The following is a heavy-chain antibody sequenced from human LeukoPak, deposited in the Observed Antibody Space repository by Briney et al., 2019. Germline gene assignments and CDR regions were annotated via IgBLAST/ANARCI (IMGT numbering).Heavy chain of an antibody. D-gene: IGHD5-24*01. V-gene: IGHV4-4*02. CDR3: ARDLVEMATAAFDI. CDR2: IYHSGST. J-gene: IGHJ3*02. CDR1: GGPISSSNW. Sequence: SETLSLTCAVSGGPISSSNWWSWVRQPPGKGLEWIGEIYHSGSTNYNPSLKSRVTISVDKSKNQFSLKLSSVTAADTAVYYCARDLVEMATAAFDIWGQGTMVTVSS.